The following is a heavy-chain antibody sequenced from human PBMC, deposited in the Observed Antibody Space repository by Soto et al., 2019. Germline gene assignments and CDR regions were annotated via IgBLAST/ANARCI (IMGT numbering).Heavy chain of an antibody. CDR3: ARGDSTDCSNGVCSFFYNHDMDV. D-gene: IGHD2-8*01. CDR2: INPKSGGT. CDR1: GYSFTDYH. J-gene: IGHJ6*02. V-gene: IGHV1-2*04. Sequence: RASVKVSCKASGYSFTDYHIHWVRQAPGQGLEWLGRINPKSGGTSTAQKFQGWVTMTTDTSISTASMELTRLTSDDTAIYYCARGDSTDCSNGVCSFFYNHDMDVWGQGTTVTDSS.